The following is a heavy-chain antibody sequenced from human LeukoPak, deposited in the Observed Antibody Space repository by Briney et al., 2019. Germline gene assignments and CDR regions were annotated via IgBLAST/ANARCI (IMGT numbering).Heavy chain of an antibody. D-gene: IGHD1-26*01. Sequence: GGSLRLSCVASGFTFSNYAMSWVRQAPGKGLEWVSALSGSADGTYYADSVEGRFTISRDNSKNTLYLQMNSLGPEDTAVYYCAKKGATTGDFDYWGQGTLVTVSS. J-gene: IGHJ4*02. CDR2: LSGSADGT. V-gene: IGHV3-23*01. CDR3: AKKGATTGDFDY. CDR1: GFTFSNYA.